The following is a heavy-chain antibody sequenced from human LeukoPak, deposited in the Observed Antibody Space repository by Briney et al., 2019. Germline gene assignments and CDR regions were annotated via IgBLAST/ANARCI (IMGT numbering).Heavy chain of an antibody. CDR3: ARGDYYDSSGYYDH. J-gene: IGHJ5*02. V-gene: IGHV4-30-4*08. Sequence: PSQTLSLTCTVSGGSISSGDYYWSWIRQPPGKGLEWIGFIYYSGSTSYNPSLKSRVTISLDTSKNYFSLKLTSVTAADTAMYYCARGDYYDSSGYYDHWGQGTLVTVSS. CDR1: GGSISSGDYY. D-gene: IGHD3-22*01. CDR2: IYYSGST.